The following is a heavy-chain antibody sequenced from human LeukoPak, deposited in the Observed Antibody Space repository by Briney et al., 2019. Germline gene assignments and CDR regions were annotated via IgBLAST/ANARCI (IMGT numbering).Heavy chain of an antibody. CDR1: GFTFSSYG. D-gene: IGHD1-26*01. CDR2: ISYDGSNQ. V-gene: IGHV3-30*18. CDR3: AKERVVGAYTFDH. J-gene: IGHJ4*02. Sequence: PGGSLRLSCAASGFTFSSYGMHWVRQAPGKGLEWVAVISYDGSNQYYADSVKGRFTISRDNSKDALYLQMNSLRAEDTAVYYCAKERVVGAYTFDHWGQGTLVTVSS.